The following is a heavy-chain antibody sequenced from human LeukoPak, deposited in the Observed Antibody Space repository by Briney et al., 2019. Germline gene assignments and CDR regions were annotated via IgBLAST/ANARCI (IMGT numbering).Heavy chain of an antibody. Sequence: GGSLRLSCAASGFIFSNYAMSWVRQAPGKGLEWVSVISGSGGSTYSADSVKGRFTISRDNSKNTLYLQMNSLRVDDTAVYYCAEAPRLTWDTPMSYYAMDVWGQGTTVTVSS. CDR1: GFIFSNYA. J-gene: IGHJ6*02. V-gene: IGHV3-23*01. D-gene: IGHD5-18*01. CDR3: AEAPRLTWDTPMSYYAMDV. CDR2: ISGSGGST.